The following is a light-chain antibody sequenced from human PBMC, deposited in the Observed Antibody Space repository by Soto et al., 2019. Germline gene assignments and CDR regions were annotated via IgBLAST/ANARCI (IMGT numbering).Light chain of an antibody. V-gene: IGLV2-14*03. CDR3: SSYTSTYTFV. CDR2: FVN. J-gene: IGLJ1*01. Sequence: QSVLTQPASVSGSPGQSITISCTAIGSDVGAYNYVSWYQQHPGKAPKLIIYFVNNRPSGVSSRFSGSKSGNTASLTISGLQGEDEADYYCSSYTSTYTFVFGTGTKVTVL. CDR1: GSDVGAYNY.